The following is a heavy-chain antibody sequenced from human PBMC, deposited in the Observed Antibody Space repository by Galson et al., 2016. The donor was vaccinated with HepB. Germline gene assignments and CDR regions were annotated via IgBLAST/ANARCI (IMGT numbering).Heavy chain of an antibody. CDR3: ARPLIETKNLAIDL. J-gene: IGHJ5*02. D-gene: IGHD1-20*01. CDR1: GFTLSRYW. CDR2: ISNDGSNT. V-gene: IGHV3-74*01. Sequence: SLRLSCAASGFTLSRYWMHWVRQAPGKGLVWVSHISNDGSNTNYADSVKGRFTISRDNAKNTLYLQMNSLRAEDTAIYYCARPLIETKNLAIDLWGQGTLVTVSS.